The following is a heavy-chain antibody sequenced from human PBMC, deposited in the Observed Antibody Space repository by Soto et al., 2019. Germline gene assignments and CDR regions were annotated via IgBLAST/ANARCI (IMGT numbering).Heavy chain of an antibody. Sequence: GGSLRLSCAASGFTFSDYYMSWSRQAPGKGLEWVSYISSSSSYTNYADSVKGRFTISRDNAKNSLYLQMNSLRAEDTAVYYGARVELDGPIAMHVCGPGPSVTLAS. CDR3: ARVELDGPIAMHV. V-gene: IGHV3-11*06. J-gene: IGHJ6*02. D-gene: IGHD6-13*01. CDR1: GFTFSDYY. CDR2: ISSSSSYT.